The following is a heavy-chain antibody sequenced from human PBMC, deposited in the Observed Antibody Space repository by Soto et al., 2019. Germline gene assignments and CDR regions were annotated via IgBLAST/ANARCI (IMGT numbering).Heavy chain of an antibody. CDR1: GDSVSSNSAA. D-gene: IGHD2-2*01. CDR3: GRSSTSPYYYYYGMDV. Sequence: PSQTLSLTCAISGDSVSSNSAAWNWIRQSPSRGLEWLGRTYYRSKWYNDYAVSVKSRITINPDTSKNQFSLQLNSVTPEDTAVYYCGRSSTSPYYYYYGMDVWGQGTTVTVSS. J-gene: IGHJ6*02. V-gene: IGHV6-1*01. CDR2: TYYRSKWYN.